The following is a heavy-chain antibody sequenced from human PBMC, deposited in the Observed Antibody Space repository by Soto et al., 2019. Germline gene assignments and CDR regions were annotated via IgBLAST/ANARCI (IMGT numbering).Heavy chain of an antibody. V-gene: IGHV1-69*13. CDR1: GGTFSSYA. J-gene: IGHJ6*02. CDR3: ARDLGDTAMGRDYYYGMDV. CDR2: IIPIFGTA. Sequence: SVKVSCKASGGTFSSYAISWVRQAPGQGLEWMGGIIPIFGTANYAQKFQGRVTITADESTSTAYMELSSLRSEDTAVYYCARDLGDTAMGRDYYYGMDVWGRGTTVPVSS. D-gene: IGHD5-18*01.